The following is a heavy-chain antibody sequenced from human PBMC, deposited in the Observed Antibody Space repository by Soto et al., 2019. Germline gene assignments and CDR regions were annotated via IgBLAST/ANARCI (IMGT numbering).Heavy chain of an antibody. J-gene: IGHJ4*02. D-gene: IGHD5-12*01. CDR1: GFTFSNYV. CDR3: AKEPLGSGYDLDY. V-gene: IGHV3-23*01. CDR2: ISASGGST. Sequence: EVQLLDSGGGLVQPGGSLRLSCAASGFTFSNYVMNWVRQAPGTGLDWVSAISASGGSTYYADSVKGRFTISRDNSKNTLYLQMSSLRAEDTAVYYCAKEPLGSGYDLDYWCQGTLVTVSS.